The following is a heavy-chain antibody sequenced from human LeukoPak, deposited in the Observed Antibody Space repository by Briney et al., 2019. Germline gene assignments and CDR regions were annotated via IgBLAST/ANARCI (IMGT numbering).Heavy chain of an antibody. V-gene: IGHV3-30-3*01. D-gene: IGHD6-13*01. J-gene: IGHJ3*02. CDR3: ARGGALYSSRGLGAFDI. Sequence: PGRSLRLSCAASGFTFSDHAMHWVRQAPGKGLEWVAVISYDGSNKYYADSVKGRFTISRDNSKNTLYLQMNSLRAEDTAVYYCARGGALYSSRGLGAFDIWGQGTMVTVSS. CDR2: ISYDGSNK. CDR1: GFTFSDHA.